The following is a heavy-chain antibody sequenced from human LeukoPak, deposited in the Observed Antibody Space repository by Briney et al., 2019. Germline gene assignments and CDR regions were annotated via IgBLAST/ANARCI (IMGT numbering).Heavy chain of an antibody. V-gene: IGHV3-30*01. J-gene: IGHJ3*02. D-gene: IGHD1-26*01. CDR3: ARGPGPIAGAKNPFDI. CDR1: GFTFSAYA. CDR2: ISYDGSNK. Sequence: GALRLSCAASGFTFSAYAMHWVRQAPGKGLEWVAVISYDGSNKYYADSVKGRFTISGDKSKDTLYLQMNSLRPEDTAVYYCARGPGPIAGAKNPFDIWGQGTMVTVSS.